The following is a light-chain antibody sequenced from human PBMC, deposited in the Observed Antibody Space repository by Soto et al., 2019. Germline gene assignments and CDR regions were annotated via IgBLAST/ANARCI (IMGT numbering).Light chain of an antibody. Sequence: QSVLTQSPSASGTPGQRVTMSCSGSRSNIGSNSVSWYQQLPGTVPKLLIYGSNKRPLGVPDRFSGSKSGTSASLAISRLQSEDEAHYYCAVWDDGLDAWMFGGGTQLTVL. J-gene: IGLJ3*02. V-gene: IGLV1-44*01. CDR2: GSN. CDR1: RSNIGSNS. CDR3: AVWDDGLDAWM.